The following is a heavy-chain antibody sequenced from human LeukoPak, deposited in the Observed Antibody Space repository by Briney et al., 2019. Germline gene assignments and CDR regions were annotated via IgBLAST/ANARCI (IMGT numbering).Heavy chain of an antibody. J-gene: IGHJ4*02. V-gene: IGHV3-48*01. D-gene: IGHD3-16*01. CDR3: ARDQGGVGY. Sequence: GGSLRLSCAASGFTFRNYAMSWVRQAPGKGLEWVSYISSFSGTINYADSVKGRFTISRDNAKNSLYLQMNSLRAEDTAVYYCARDQGGVGYWGQGTLVTVSS. CDR2: ISSFSGTI. CDR1: GFTFRNYA.